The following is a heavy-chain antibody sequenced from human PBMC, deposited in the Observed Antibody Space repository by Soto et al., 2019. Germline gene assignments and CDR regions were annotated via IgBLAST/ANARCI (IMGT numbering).Heavy chain of an antibody. D-gene: IGHD2-15*01. CDR1: GDSISSGDYY. J-gene: IGHJ4*02. CDR3: NRWSDGTSFSYC. CDR2: IYYRGIT. V-gene: IGHV4-30-4*01. Sequence: PSETLSLTCTVSGDSISSGDYYWSWFRQPPGKGLEWIGYIYYRGITYYNASLKSRVTISIDTSKNQFSLRLGSVSAADTAVYYCNRWSDGTSFSYCWGQGTLVTVSS.